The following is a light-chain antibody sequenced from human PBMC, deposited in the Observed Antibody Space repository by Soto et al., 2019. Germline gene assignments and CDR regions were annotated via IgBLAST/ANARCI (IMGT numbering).Light chain of an antibody. V-gene: IGLV1-40*01. CDR1: SSNLGAGYD. J-gene: IGLJ3*02. CDR3: QAYDYSLTASV. Sequence: QSVLTQPPSVSGAPGQRVTLSRTGNSSNLGAGYDVHWYQQLPGAAPKLVIFGNRNRPSGVPERFSGSKSGTSASLAITGLQAEDEAHYYCQAYDYSLTASVFGGGTQLTVL. CDR2: GNR.